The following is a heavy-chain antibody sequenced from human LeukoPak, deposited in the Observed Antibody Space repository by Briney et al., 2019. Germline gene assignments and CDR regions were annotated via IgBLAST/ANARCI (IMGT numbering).Heavy chain of an antibody. J-gene: IGHJ4*02. V-gene: IGHV1-24*01. CDR2: FDPEDGET. Sequence: GASVKVSCKVSGYTLTELSMHWVRQAPGKGLEWMGGFDPEDGETIYAQKFQGRVTMTEDTSTSTSYMELRSLRSDDTAVYYCAREHSSSWDQFDYWGQGTLVTVSS. CDR3: AREHSSSWDQFDY. D-gene: IGHD6-13*01. CDR1: GYTLTELS.